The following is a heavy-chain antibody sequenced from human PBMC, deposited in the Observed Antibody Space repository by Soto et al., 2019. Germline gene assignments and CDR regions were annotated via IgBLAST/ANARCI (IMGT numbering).Heavy chain of an antibody. Sequence: EVQLVESGGGLVQPGGSLRLSCAASGFIFSDHYMDWVRQAPGKGLEWVGRSRNKPNAYSTEYAASVKGRFTISRDDSKTPLYLQMTSLKAEDTAVDYWARRYSAWGDAFDVWGQGTMVTVSS. CDR1: GFIFSDHY. CDR3: ARRYSAWGDAFDV. V-gene: IGHV3-72*01. D-gene: IGHD5-12*01. CDR2: SRNKPNAYST. J-gene: IGHJ3*01.